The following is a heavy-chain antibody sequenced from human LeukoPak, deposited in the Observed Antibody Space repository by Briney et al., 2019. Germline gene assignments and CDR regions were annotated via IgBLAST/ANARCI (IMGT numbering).Heavy chain of an antibody. D-gene: IGHD6-13*01. Sequence: GGALRLSCAVSGFTFSSYAMSWVRQAPGKGLEWVSAISGSGGSTYYADSVKGRFTISRDNSKNTLYLQMNSLRAEDTAVYYCAKEWGIAAAGINFDYWGQGTLVTVSS. CDR3: AKEWGIAAAGINFDY. CDR2: ISGSGGST. V-gene: IGHV3-23*01. J-gene: IGHJ4*02. CDR1: GFTFSSYA.